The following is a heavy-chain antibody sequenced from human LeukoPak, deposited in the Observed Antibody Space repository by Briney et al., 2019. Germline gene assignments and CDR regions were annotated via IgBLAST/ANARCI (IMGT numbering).Heavy chain of an antibody. Sequence: PSETLSLTCTVSGGSISSYYWSWIRQPPGKGLEWIGYIYYSGSTNYNPSLKSRVTISVDTSKNQSSLKLSSVTAADTAAYYCARLGDYYDSSGYSTPFDYWGQGTPVTVSS. V-gene: IGHV4-59*08. J-gene: IGHJ4*02. D-gene: IGHD3-22*01. CDR2: IYYSGST. CDR3: ARLGDYYDSSGYSTPFDY. CDR1: GGSISSYY.